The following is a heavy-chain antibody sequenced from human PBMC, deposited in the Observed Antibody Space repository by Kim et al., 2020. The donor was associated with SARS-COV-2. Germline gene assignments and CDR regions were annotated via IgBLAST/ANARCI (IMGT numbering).Heavy chain of an antibody. J-gene: IGHJ4*02. CDR1: GYTFTSYY. CDR3: ARDISSWYTPIYYFDY. Sequence: ASVKVSCKASGYTFTSYYMHWVRQAPGQGLEWMGIINPSGGSTSYAQKFQGRVTMTRDTSTSTVYMELSSLRSEDTAVYYCARDISSWYTPIYYFDYWGQGTLVTVSS. CDR2: INPSGGST. V-gene: IGHV1-46*01. D-gene: IGHD6-13*01.